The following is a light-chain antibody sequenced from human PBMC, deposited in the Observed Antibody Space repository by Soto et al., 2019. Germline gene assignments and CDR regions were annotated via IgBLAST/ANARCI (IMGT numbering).Light chain of an antibody. J-gene: IGKJ5*01. CDR1: QSVGCN. V-gene: IGKV3-20*01. CDR2: GAS. CDR3: QHYGAAAIT. Sequence: EIVLTQSPGTLSLSPGERATLSCRASQSVGCNLAWYQQKPGQPPKLLIYGASSRATDIPDRFSGSGSGTDFTLTISRLEPEDFALYYCQHYGAAAITFGQGTRLEI.